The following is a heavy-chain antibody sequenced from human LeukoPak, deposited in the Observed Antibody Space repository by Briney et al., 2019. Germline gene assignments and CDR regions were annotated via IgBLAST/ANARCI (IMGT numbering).Heavy chain of an antibody. J-gene: IGHJ4*02. V-gene: IGHV3-66*01. CDR1: GFTVSSNY. CDR3: ARATYYYDSSGPYYFDH. CDR2: IYSGGST. D-gene: IGHD3-22*01. Sequence: GGSLRLSCAASGFTVSSNYMSWVRQAPGKGLEWVSVIYSGGSTYYADSVKGRFTISRDNSKNTLYLQMNSLRAEDTAVYYCARATYYYDSSGPYYFDHWGQGTLVTVSS.